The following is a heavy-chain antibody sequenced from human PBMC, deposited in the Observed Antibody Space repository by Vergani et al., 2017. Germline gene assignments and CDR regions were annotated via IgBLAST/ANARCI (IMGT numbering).Heavy chain of an antibody. CDR3: AKLGLEYYFGY. D-gene: IGHD7-27*01. CDR1: GFTFSSYA. Sequence: EVQLLESGGGLVQPGGSLRLSCAASGFTFSSYAMSWVRQAPGKGLEWVSAISGSGGSTYYADSVKGRFTISSYNSKNTLYLQMNSLRAEDTAVYYCAKLGLEYYFGYWGRGTLVTVSS. J-gene: IGHJ4*02. CDR2: ISGSGGST. V-gene: IGHV3-23*01.